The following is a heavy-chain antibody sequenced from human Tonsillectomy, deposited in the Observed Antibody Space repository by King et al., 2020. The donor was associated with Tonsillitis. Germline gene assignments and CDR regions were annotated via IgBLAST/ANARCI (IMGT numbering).Heavy chain of an antibody. J-gene: IGHJ3*02. CDR1: GGSISSGDYY. D-gene: IGHD3-22*01. CDR2: IYYSGST. V-gene: IGHV4-30-4*01. Sequence: QLQESGPGLVKPSQTLSLTCTVSGGSISSGDYYWIWIRQPPWKGLEWIGYIYYSGSTYYNPSLKNRVTISVDTTKNQLSLKLSSVTAADTAVYYCASVTYYYDSSGHGAFDIWGQGTMVTVSA. CDR3: ASVTYYYDSSGHGAFDI.